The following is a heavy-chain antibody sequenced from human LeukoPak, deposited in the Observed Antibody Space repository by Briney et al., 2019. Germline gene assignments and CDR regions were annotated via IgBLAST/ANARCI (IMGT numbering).Heavy chain of an antibody. J-gene: IGHJ3*02. D-gene: IGHD2-2*01. CDR2: IYTSGST. Sequence: KSSETLSLTCTVSGGSISSYYWSWIRQPAGKGLEWIGRIYTSGSTNYNPSLKSRVTMSVDTSKNQFSLKLSSVTAADTAVYYCARALCSRTSCYWQHDAFDIWGQGTMVTVSS. CDR1: GGSISSYY. V-gene: IGHV4-4*07. CDR3: ARALCSRTSCYWQHDAFDI.